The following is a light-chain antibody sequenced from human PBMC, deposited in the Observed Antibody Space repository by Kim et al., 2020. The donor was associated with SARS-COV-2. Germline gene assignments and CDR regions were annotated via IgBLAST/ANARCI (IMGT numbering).Light chain of an antibody. CDR2: ADD. CDR3: QTWDSRLYGWV. J-gene: IGLJ2*01. V-gene: IGLV1-40*01. Sequence: RGATVCSSRSSNFSGNYDVSWYHELPGTDPKLLIYADDHRPSGVPDRFSGSKSGTSASLAISGLQVGDDADYFCQTWDSRLYGWVFGGGTQLTIL. CDR1: SSNFSGNYD.